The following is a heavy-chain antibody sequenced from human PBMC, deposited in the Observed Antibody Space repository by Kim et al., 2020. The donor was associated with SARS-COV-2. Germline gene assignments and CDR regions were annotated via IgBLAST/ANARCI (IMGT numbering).Heavy chain of an antibody. Sequence: GGSLRLSCAASGFTFSSYAMHWVRQAPGKGLEWVAVISYDGSNKYYADSVKGRFTISRDNSKNTLYLQMNSLRAEDTAVYYCARDLGAYCGGDCTTNWFDPWGQGTLVTVSS. J-gene: IGHJ5*02. V-gene: IGHV3-30-3*01. CDR1: GFTFSSYA. CDR3: ARDLGAYCGGDCTTNWFDP. D-gene: IGHD2-21*02. CDR2: ISYDGSNK.